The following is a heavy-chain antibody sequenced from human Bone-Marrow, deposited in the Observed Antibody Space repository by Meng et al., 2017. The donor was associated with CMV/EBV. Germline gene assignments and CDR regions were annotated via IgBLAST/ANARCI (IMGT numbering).Heavy chain of an antibody. CDR2: IKQDGSEK. CDR1: GFCFSSYW. Sequence: GGCLRLSCAASGFCFSSYWMSWVSQAPGKGLEWVANIKQDGSEKKYVDSVKGRFTISRDNAKNSLYLQMNSLRAEDTAVYYCARTLWRHADYWGQGTLVTVSS. J-gene: IGHJ4*02. D-gene: IGHD5-18*01. CDR3: ARTLWRHADY. V-gene: IGHV3-7*01.